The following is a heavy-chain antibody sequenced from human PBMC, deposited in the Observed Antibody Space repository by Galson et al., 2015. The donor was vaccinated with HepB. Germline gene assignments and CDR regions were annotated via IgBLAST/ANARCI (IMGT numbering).Heavy chain of an antibody. CDR3: ARGHKGYCSSTSCHPFDP. CDR1: GYTFTGYY. D-gene: IGHD2-2*01. V-gene: IGHV1-2*06. J-gene: IGHJ5*02. Sequence: SVKVSCKASGYTFTGYYMHWVRQAPGQGLEWMGRINPNSGGTNYARKFQGRVTMTRDTSISTAYMELSRLRSDDTAVYYCARGHKGYCSSTSCHPFDPWGQGTLVTVSS. CDR2: INPNSGGT.